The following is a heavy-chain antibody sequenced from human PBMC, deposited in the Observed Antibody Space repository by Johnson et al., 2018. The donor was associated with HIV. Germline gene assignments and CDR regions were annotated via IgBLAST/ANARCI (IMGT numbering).Heavy chain of an antibody. CDR3: AKGSGGGGDGGGAFDI. V-gene: IGHV3-30*02. CDR1: GFTFSSYG. Sequence: QVQLVESGGGVVQPGRSLRLSCAASGFTFSSYGMHWVRQAPGKGLEWVAFIRYDGSNKYYADSVQGRFTISRDNSKNTLYLQMNSLRAEDTALYYCAKGSGGGGDGGGAFDIWGQGTMVTVSS. D-gene: IGHD2-21*02. CDR2: IRYDGSNK. J-gene: IGHJ3*02.